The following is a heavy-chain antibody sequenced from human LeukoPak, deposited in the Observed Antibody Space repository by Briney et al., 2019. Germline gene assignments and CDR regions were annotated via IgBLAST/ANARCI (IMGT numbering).Heavy chain of an antibody. D-gene: IGHD6-13*01. V-gene: IGHV3-64*01. CDR2: ISSNGGST. J-gene: IGHJ5*02. Sequence: PGGSLRLSCAASGFTFSSYAMHWVRQAPGKGLEYVSAISSNGGSTYYANSVKGRFTISRDNSKNTLYLQMNSLRAEDTAVYYCAKDSVSTAAAEDWFDPWGQGTLVTVSS. CDR3: AKDSVSTAAAEDWFDP. CDR1: GFTFSSYA.